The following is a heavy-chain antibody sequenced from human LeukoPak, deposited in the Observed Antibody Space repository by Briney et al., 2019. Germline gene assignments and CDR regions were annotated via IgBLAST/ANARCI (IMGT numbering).Heavy chain of an antibody. D-gene: IGHD3-3*01. J-gene: IGHJ5*02. CDR3: RPGHNDSYA. CDR2: IKEDGSEK. CDR1: GFTFGNFW. Sequence: GGSLRLSCVASGFTFGNFWVSWVRQAPGKGPEWVANIKEDGSEKYYVDSVRGRFTISRDNAKNSLYLQMNSLRAADTGVYFCRPGHNDSYACDQGTLVTVSS. V-gene: IGHV3-7*01.